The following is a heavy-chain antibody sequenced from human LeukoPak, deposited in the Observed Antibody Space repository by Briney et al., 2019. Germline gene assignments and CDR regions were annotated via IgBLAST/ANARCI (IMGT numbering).Heavy chain of an antibody. V-gene: IGHV3-53*01. D-gene: IGHD2-15*01. CDR1: GFTVSSNY. CDR2: IYSGGST. J-gene: IGHJ4*02. CDR3: ASLARGYYFDY. Sequence: PGGSLRLSCAASGFTVSSNYMSWVRQAPGKGLEWVSLIYSGGSTYYADSVKGRFTISRDNSKNTLSLQMNSLRAEDTAVYYCASLARGYYFDYWGQETLVTVSS.